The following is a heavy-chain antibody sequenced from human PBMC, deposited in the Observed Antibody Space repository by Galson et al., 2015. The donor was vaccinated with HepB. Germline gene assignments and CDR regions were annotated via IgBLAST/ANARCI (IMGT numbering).Heavy chain of an antibody. CDR3: ARFIRAIAAAGQAAFDI. CDR2: INAGNGNT. CDR1: GYTFTSYA. V-gene: IGHV1-3*01. D-gene: IGHD6-13*01. J-gene: IGHJ3*02. Sequence: SVKVSCKASGYTFTSYAMHWVRQAPGQRLEWMGWINAGNGNTKYSQKFQGRVTITRDTSTSTAYMELSSLRSEDTAVYYCARFIRAIAAAGQAAFDIWGQGTMVTVSS.